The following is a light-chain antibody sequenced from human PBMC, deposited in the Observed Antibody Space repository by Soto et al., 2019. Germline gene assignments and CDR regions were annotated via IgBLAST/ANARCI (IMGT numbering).Light chain of an antibody. J-gene: IGLJ1*01. V-gene: IGLV1-40*01. CDR2: GNS. CDR3: QSYDSSLSSYV. Sequence: ALTQPPSVSGAPGQRVTISCTGSSSNIGAGYDVHWYQQLPGTAPKLLIYGNSNRPSGVPDRFSGSKSGTSASLAITGLQAEDEADYYCQSYDSSLSSYVFGTGTKVTVL. CDR1: SSNIGAGYD.